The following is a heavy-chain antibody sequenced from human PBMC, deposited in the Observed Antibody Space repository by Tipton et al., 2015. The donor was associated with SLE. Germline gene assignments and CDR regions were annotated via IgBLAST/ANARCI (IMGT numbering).Heavy chain of an antibody. Sequence: QLVQSGAEVKKPGASVKVSCKASGYTFTSYCITWVRQAPGQGLEWMGWISGYNGNTNYAQKLQGRVTMTTDTSTSTAYMELRSLRSDDTAVYYCARSGHIVVVVLGYFDVWGRGTLVTVSS. CDR3: ARSGHIVVVVLGYFDV. V-gene: IGHV1-18*01. CDR2: ISGYNGNT. CDR1: GYTFTSYC. J-gene: IGHJ2*01. D-gene: IGHD2-21*01.